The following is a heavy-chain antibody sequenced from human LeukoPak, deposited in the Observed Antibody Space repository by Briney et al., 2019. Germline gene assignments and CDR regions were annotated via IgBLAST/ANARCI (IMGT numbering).Heavy chain of an antibody. V-gene: IGHV3-30*02. J-gene: IGHJ4*02. Sequence: GGSLRLSCAASGFTFSSYGMHWVRQAPGKGLEWVAFIRYDGSNKYYADSVKGRFTISRDNSKNTLYLQMNSLRAEDTAVYYCASASRSSGSPTARDLDYWGQGTLVTVSS. CDR2: IRYDGSNK. CDR1: GFTFSSYG. D-gene: IGHD6-19*01. CDR3: ASASRSSGSPTARDLDY.